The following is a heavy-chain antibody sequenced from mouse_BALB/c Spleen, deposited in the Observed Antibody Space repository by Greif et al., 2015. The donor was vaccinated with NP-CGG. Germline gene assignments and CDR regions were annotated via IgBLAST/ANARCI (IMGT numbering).Heavy chain of an antibody. CDR3: TRYGLYAMDY. J-gene: IGHJ4*01. D-gene: IGHD2-10*02. Sequence: VQLQQSGAELVKPGASVKLSCKASGYTFTSYYMYWVKQRPGQGLEWIGEINPSNGGTNFNEKFKSKATLTVDKSSSTAYMQLSSLTSEDSAVYYCTRYGLYAMDYWGQGTSVTVSS. V-gene: IGHV1S81*02. CDR1: GYTFTSYY. CDR2: INPSNGGT.